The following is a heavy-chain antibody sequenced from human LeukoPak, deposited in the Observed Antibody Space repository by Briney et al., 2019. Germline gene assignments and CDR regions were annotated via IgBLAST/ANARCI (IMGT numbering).Heavy chain of an antibody. J-gene: IGHJ4*02. D-gene: IGHD3-10*01. CDR2: INPSGGST. CDR3: ATIPNYYGSGGY. CDR1: GYTFTSYY. Sequence: ASVKVSCKASGYTFTSYYMHWVRQAPGQGLEWMGIINPSGGSTSYAQKFQGRVTMTEDTSTDTAYMELSSLRSEDTAVYYCATIPNYYGSGGYWGQGTLVTVSS. V-gene: IGHV1-46*01.